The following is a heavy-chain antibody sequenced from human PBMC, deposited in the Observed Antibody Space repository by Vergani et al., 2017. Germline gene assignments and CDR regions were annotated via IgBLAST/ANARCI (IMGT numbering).Heavy chain of an antibody. CDR2: ISSSSSYI. Sequence: EVQLLESGGGLVKPGGSLRLSCAASGFTFSSYSMNWVRQAPGKGLEWVSSISSSSSYIYYADSVKGRFTISRDNAKNSLYLQMNSLRAEDTAVYYCARGGYCSSTSCRYYYYYGMDVWGQGTTVTVSS. J-gene: IGHJ6*02. CDR1: GFTFSSYS. V-gene: IGHV3-21*01. D-gene: IGHD2-2*01. CDR3: ARGGYCSSTSCRYYYYYGMDV.